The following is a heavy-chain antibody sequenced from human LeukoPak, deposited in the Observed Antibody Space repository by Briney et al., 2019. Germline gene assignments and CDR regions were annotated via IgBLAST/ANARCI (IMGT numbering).Heavy chain of an antibody. J-gene: IGHJ4*02. CDR1: GGTFSSYA. CDR3: ARDGREYYDSSGYDSLN. CDR2: IIPILGIA. V-gene: IGHV1-69*04. D-gene: IGHD3-22*01. Sequence: SVKVSCKSSGGTFSSYAISWVRQAPGQGLEWMGRIIPILGIANYAQKFQGRVTITADKPTSTAYMELSSLRSEDTAVYYCARDGREYYDSSGYDSLNWGQGTLVTVSS.